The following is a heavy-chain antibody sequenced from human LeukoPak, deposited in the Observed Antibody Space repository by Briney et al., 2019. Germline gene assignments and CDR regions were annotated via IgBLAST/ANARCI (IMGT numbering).Heavy chain of an antibody. D-gene: IGHD6-13*01. CDR2: IKQDGSEK. V-gene: IGHV3-7*01. CDR3: ARTIAAAGTGVFDY. CDR1: GFTFSSYW. Sequence: GGSLRLSCAASGFTFSSYWMSWVRQAPGKGLEWVANIKQDGSEKYYVDSVKGRFTISRDNAKNSLYLQMNSLRAEDTAVYYCARTIAAAGTGVFDYWGQGTLVTVSS. J-gene: IGHJ4*02.